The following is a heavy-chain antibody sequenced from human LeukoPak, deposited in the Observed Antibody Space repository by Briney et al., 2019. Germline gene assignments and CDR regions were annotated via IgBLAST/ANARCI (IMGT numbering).Heavy chain of an antibody. Sequence: GGSLRLSCAASGFTFSGHPMHWVRQAPGRGLENIAGISRDGTTTYYADSVKGRFTISRDNSKNTLYLQMGSLRAEDTAVYYCARVGSSRDFDYWGQGTLVTVSS. D-gene: IGHD2-2*01. CDR2: ISRDGTTT. CDR3: ARVGSSRDFDY. CDR1: GFTFSGHP. J-gene: IGHJ4*02. V-gene: IGHV3-64*02.